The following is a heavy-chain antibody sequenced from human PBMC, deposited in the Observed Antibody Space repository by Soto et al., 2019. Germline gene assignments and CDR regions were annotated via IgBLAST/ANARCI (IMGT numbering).Heavy chain of an antibody. CDR3: ARVRDWFDP. J-gene: IGHJ5*02. Sequence: SETLSLTCAVYGGSFSGYYWNWIRQPPGKGLEWTGEIDHSGYTNYNPSLKSRVTISVDTSKNQFSLRLTSVTAADTAVYYCARVRDWFDPWGQGTLVTVSS. CDR1: GGSFSGYY. D-gene: IGHD3-3*01. CDR2: IDHSGYT. V-gene: IGHV4-34*01.